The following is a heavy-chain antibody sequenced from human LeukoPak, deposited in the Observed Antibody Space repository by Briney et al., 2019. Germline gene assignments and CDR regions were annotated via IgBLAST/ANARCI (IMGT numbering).Heavy chain of an antibody. D-gene: IGHD6-19*01. V-gene: IGHV3-73*01. CDR3: AAGQWLEG. J-gene: IGHJ4*02. CDR2: IRSKVNNYAT. Sequence: PGGSLRLSCAASGFTFSGSAMHWVRQASGKGLERVGRIRSKVNNYATAYAASVKGRFTISRDDSKNTAYLQMNNLKTEDTAVYYCAAGQWLEGWGQGTLVTVSS. CDR1: GFTFSGSA.